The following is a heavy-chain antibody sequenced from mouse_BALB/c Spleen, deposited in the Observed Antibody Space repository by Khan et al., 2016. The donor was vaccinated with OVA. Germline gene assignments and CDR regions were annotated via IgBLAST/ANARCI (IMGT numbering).Heavy chain of an antibody. V-gene: IGHV9-3-1*01. Sequence: QIQLVQSGPELKKPGETVKISCKASGYTFTDYGMNWVKQAPGKGLKWMGWINTFTGEPTYADDFKGRFAFSLETSASTAYLQIINLKDEDTATYFCARRDNYAYYFAMDYWGQGASVTVSS. CDR2: INTFTGEP. D-gene: IGHD1-3*01. J-gene: IGHJ4*01. CDR3: ARRDNYAYYFAMDY. CDR1: GYTFTDYG.